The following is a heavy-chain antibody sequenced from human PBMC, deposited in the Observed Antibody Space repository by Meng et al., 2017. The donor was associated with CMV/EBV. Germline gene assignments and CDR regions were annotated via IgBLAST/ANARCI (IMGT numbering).Heavy chain of an antibody. CDR2: INPSGGST. J-gene: IGHJ5*02. V-gene: IGHV1-46*01. CDR1: YH. D-gene: IGHD3-16*02. CDR3: ARDSLMITFGGVIVIPNWFDP. Sequence: YHMHWLRQSPGQGLEWMGIINPSGGSTSYAQKFQGSVTMTRDTSTSTVYMELSSLRSEDTAVYYCARDSLMITFGGVIVIPNWFDPWGQGTLVTVSS.